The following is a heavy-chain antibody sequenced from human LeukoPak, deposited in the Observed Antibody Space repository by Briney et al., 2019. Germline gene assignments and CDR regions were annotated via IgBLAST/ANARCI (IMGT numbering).Heavy chain of an antibody. D-gene: IGHD3-3*01. Sequence: SETLSLTCTVSGGSISSSSYYWGWIRQPPGKGLEWIGSIYYSGSTCYNPSLKSRVTISVDTSKNQFSLKLSSVTAADTAVYYCASLDMYYDLWSGYVVGYYMDVWGKGTTVTVSS. J-gene: IGHJ6*03. CDR3: ASLDMYYDLWSGYVVGYYMDV. CDR1: GGSISSSSYY. V-gene: IGHV4-39*01. CDR2: IYYSGST.